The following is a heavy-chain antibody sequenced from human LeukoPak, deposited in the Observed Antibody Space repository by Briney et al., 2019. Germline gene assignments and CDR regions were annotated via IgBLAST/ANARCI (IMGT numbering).Heavy chain of an antibody. CDR1: GFTFSSYA. D-gene: IGHD6-13*01. J-gene: IGHJ4*02. CDR3: AKCRSTWFKEY. V-gene: IGHV3-23*01. Sequence: GGSLRLSCAASGFTFSSYAMSWVRQAPGKGLEWVSTIIGSGSGTYFADSVKGRFTISGDNSKSTLYLQMNSLRAEDTAVYYCAKCRSTWFKEYWGQGTLVTVSS. CDR2: IIGSGSGT.